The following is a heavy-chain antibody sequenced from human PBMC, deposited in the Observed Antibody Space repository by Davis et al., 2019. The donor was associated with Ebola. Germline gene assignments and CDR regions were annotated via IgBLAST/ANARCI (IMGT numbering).Heavy chain of an antibody. CDR3: ARAGHSSGWDAFDI. D-gene: IGHD6-19*01. V-gene: IGHV4-34*01. Sequence: SETLSLTCTVSAASISRFYWSWIRQPPGKGLEWIGEINHSGSTNYNPSLKSRVTISVDTSKNQFSLKLSSVTAADTAVYYCARAGHSSGWDAFDIWGQGTMVTVSS. CDR1: AASISRFY. CDR2: INHSGST. J-gene: IGHJ3*02.